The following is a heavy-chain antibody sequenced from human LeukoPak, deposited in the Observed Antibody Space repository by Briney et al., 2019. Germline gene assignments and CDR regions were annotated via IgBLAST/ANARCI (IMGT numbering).Heavy chain of an antibody. V-gene: IGHV3-23*01. D-gene: IGHD3-10*01. J-gene: IGHJ4*02. Sequence: GRSLRLSCAASGFTFSSYAMHWVRQAPGKGLEWVSAISGSGGSTYYADSVKGRFTISRDNSKNTLYLQMNSLRAEDTAVYYCAKEETYYYGSGSPGWGQGTLVTVSS. CDR3: AKEETYYYGSGSPG. CDR1: GFTFSSYA. CDR2: ISGSGGST.